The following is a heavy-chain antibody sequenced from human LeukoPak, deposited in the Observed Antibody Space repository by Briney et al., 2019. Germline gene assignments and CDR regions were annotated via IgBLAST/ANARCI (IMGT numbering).Heavy chain of an antibody. CDR3: ARGGYYFDY. Sequence: GGSLRLSCAASGFTFDDYAMHWVRQAPGKGLEWVSGISWNSGSIGYADSVKGRFTISRDNAKNSLYLQMNSLRAEDTAVYYCARGGYYFDYWGQGTLVTVSS. D-gene: IGHD2-15*01. J-gene: IGHJ4*02. V-gene: IGHV3-9*01. CDR2: ISWNSGSI. CDR1: GFTFDDYA.